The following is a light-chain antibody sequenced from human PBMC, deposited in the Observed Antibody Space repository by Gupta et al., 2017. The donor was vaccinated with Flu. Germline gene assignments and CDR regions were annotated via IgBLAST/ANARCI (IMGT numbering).Light chain of an antibody. Sequence: VTISCTGSSSNIGAGYDVHWYQQLPGTAPKLLIYGNSNRPSGVPDRFSGSKSGTSASLAIXGXQAEDEXDYYCQYYDSSMSGVVLGGGTKLTVL. CDR2: GNS. CDR3: QYYDSSMSGVV. V-gene: IGLV1-40*01. J-gene: IGLJ2*01. CDR1: SSNIGAGYD.